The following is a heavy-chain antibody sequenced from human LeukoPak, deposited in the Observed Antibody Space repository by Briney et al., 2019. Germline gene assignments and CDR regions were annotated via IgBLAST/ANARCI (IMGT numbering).Heavy chain of an antibody. V-gene: IGHV5-51*01. CDR3: ARRGCSATSCSPYYFDY. CDR1: GYTFTNHW. D-gene: IGHD2-2*01. J-gene: IGHJ4*02. CDR2: ISPSDSDA. Sequence: GESLKISCKGSGYTFTNHWIGWVRQLPGQGLEWMGIISPSDSDASYSPSFQGQVTISVDKSICTAYLQWSSLKASDTAMYYCARRGCSATSCSPYYFDYWGQGTLVTVSS.